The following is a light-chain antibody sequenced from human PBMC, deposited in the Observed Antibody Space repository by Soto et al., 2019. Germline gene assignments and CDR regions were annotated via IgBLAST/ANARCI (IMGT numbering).Light chain of an antibody. Sequence: EIVLTQSPATLSLSPGESATLSCRASQSVSSYLAWYQQKPGQAPRLLIYDASNRATGIPARFSGRGSGTEFTLTISSLEPEDFEVYYCQQRSNWPLTFGGGTKVDI. CDR3: QQRSNWPLT. J-gene: IGKJ4*01. CDR1: QSVSSY. V-gene: IGKV3-11*01. CDR2: DAS.